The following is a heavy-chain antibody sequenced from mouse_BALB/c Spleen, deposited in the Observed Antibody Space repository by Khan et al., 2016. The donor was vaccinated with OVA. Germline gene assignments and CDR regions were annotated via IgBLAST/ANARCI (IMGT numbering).Heavy chain of an antibody. Sequence: QVQLKQSGAELARPGASVKMSCKASGYTFTSYTIHWIKKRPGQGLEWIGYINPSNGYTNYNQKFKDKATLTTDKSSTTAYLQLSSLTSDDSAVYNSVRDGAYHRNDGWFAYWGQGTLVTGSA. J-gene: IGHJ3*01. D-gene: IGHD2-14*01. CDR1: GYTFTSYT. CDR2: INPSNGYT. V-gene: IGHV1-4*01. CDR3: VRDGAYHRNDGWFAY.